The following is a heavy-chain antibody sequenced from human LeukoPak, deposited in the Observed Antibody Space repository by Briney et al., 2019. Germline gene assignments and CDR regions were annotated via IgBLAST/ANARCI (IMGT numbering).Heavy chain of an antibody. CDR3: AREPYSSSFYYYYMDV. D-gene: IGHD6-6*01. CDR2: IRYDGSNK. CDR1: GFTFISYG. Sequence: GGSLILSCAASGFTFISYGMHWVRQAPGKGREWVAFIRYDGSNKYYADSVKGRFTISRDNSKNTLYLQMNSLRAEDTAVYYCAREPYSSSFYYYYMDVWGKGTTVTVSS. J-gene: IGHJ6*03. V-gene: IGHV3-30*02.